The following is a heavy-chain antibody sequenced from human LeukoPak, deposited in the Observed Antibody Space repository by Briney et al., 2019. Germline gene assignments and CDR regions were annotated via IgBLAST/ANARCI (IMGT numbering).Heavy chain of an antibody. Sequence: ASVKVSCKASGHTFTSYYMHWVRQAPGQGLEWMGIINPSGGSTSYAQKFQGRVTMTRDTSTSTVYMELSSLRSEDTAVYYCASSVYQSRVVPVQNAFDIWGQGTMVTVSS. D-gene: IGHD2-2*01. CDR2: INPSGGST. CDR3: ASSVYQSRVVPVQNAFDI. CDR1: GHTFTSYY. J-gene: IGHJ3*02. V-gene: IGHV1-46*01.